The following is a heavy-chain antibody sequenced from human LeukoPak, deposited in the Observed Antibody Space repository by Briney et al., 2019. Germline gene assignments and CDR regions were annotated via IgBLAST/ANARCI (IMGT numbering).Heavy chain of an antibody. J-gene: IGHJ4*02. Sequence: GGSLRVSCAASGFTFTNYGMHWVRQAPGKGLEWVALITYDGYYKYYSDSVKGRFTISSDTSKNTLYLQMNSLRAEDTAVYYCARDLSPVVRASPMGYWGQGTPVTVSS. V-gene: IGHV3-30*03. CDR3: ARDLSPVVRASPMGY. D-gene: IGHD3-10*01. CDR2: ITYDGYYK. CDR1: GFTFTNYG.